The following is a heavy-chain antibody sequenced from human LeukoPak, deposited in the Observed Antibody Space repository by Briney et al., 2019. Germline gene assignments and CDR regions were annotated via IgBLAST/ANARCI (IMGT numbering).Heavy chain of an antibody. J-gene: IGHJ4*02. D-gene: IGHD3-22*01. CDR1: GYTFTGYY. Sequence: ASVKVSCKASGYTFTGYYMHWVRQAPGQGLEWMGWINPNSGGTNYAQKFQGRVTMTRDTSISTAYMELSRLRSDDTAVYYCASAEVPYYYDSSGYYDYWGQGTLVTVSS. CDR2: INPNSGGT. V-gene: IGHV1-2*02. CDR3: ASAEVPYYYDSSGYYDY.